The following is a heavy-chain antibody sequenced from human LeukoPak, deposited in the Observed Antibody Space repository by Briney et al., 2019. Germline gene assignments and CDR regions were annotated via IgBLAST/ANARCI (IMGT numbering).Heavy chain of an antibody. CDR2: INQDGSDK. CDR3: VGGDY. V-gene: IGHV3-7*01. Sequence: GGSLRLSCAASGLTFSIHWMNWVRQAPGKGLECVANINQDGSDKYYVDSVKGRFTISRDNTKNSLYLQMNSLRAEDTAVYYCVGGDYWGQGTLVAVSS. J-gene: IGHJ4*02. CDR1: GLTFSIHW.